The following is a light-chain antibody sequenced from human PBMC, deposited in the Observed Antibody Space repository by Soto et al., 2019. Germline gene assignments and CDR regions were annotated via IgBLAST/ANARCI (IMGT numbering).Light chain of an antibody. V-gene: IGLV2-14*01. CDR1: SDDVGGYNY. CDR2: EVS. CDR3: SSSTSSSFPV. J-gene: IGLJ7*01. Sequence: QSALTQPASVSGSPGQSITISCTGTSDDVGGYNYVSWYQQHPGKAPKLILYEVSNRPSGVSNRFSGSKSGNTASLTISGLQAEDEADYYCSSSTSSSFPVFGGGTKLTVL.